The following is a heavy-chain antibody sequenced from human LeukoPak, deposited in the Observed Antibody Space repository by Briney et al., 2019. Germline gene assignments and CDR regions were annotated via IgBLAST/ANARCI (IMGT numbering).Heavy chain of an antibody. V-gene: IGHV1-8*03. CDR2: MNPNSGNT. CDR1: GYTFTSYD. J-gene: IGHJ3*02. CDR3: ARGPYSEDAFDI. D-gene: IGHD1-26*01. Sequence: ASVKVSCKASGYTFTSYDINWVRQATGQGPEWMGWMNPNSGNTGYAQKFQGRVTITRNTSISTAYMELSSLRSEDTAVYYCARGPYSEDAFDIWGQGTMVTVSS.